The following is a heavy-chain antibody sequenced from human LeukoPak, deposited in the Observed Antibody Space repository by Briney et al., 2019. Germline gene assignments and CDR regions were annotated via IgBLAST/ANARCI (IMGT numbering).Heavy chain of an antibody. CDR1: GDSISSYY. CDR2: IYYSGNT. Sequence: KPSETLSLTCSVSGDSISSYYWSWIRQPPGKGLEWIGYIYYSGNTNYNPSLKSRVTISEDTSKNQFSLELSSVNDADTAVYYCARYVSGSFFAFDIWGQGTMVTVSS. J-gene: IGHJ3*02. D-gene: IGHD3-10*01. V-gene: IGHV4-59*01. CDR3: ARYVSGSFFAFDI.